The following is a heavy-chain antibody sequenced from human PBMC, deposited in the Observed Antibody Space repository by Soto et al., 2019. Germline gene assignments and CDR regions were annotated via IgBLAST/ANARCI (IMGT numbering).Heavy chain of an antibody. CDR3: AKETYYYDSSGYYYFDYYYGMDV. V-gene: IGHV3-23*01. CDR2: ISGSGGST. CDR1: GFTFSSYA. D-gene: IGHD3-22*01. J-gene: IGHJ6*02. Sequence: EVQLLESGGGLVQPGGSLRLSCAASGFTFSSYAMSWVRQAPGKGLEWVSAISGSGGSTYYADSVKGRFTISRDNSKNTLDLQMNSLRAEDTAVYYCAKETYYYDSSGYYYFDYYYGMDVWGQGTTVTVSS.